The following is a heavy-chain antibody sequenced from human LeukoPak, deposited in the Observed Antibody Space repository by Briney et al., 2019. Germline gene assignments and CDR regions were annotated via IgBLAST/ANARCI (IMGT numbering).Heavy chain of an antibody. CDR3: ARLSSFAFDI. Sequence: GGSLRLSCAASGFTFSKYWMSWVRQAPGKGLEWVANIKQDGSQMFYVDSVKGRFTISRDNAKNSLYLQMNRLRAEDTAVYYCARLSSFAFDIWGQGTMVTVSS. V-gene: IGHV3-7*03. CDR1: GFTFSKYW. D-gene: IGHD3-16*02. J-gene: IGHJ3*02. CDR2: IKQDGSQM.